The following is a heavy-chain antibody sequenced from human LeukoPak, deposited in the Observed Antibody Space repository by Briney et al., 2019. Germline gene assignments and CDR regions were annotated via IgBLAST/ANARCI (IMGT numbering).Heavy chain of an antibody. CDR3: AKDVGKWESLHFFDY. CDR1: GFTFSTNA. D-gene: IGHD1-26*01. V-gene: IGHV3-23*01. CDR2: ISGSGAST. J-gene: IGHJ4*02. Sequence: GGPLRLSCLTSGFTFSTNAMSWVRQAPGKGLEWISGISGSGASTYYADSVTGRFTISRDNSRNTLYLQMNSLRGDDTAVYYCAKDVGKWESLHFFDYWGQGTLVTVSS.